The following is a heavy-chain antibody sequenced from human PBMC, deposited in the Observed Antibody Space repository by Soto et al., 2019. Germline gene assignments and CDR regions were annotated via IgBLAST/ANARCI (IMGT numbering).Heavy chain of an antibody. CDR1: GYTLTSYD. Sequence: QVQLVQSRAEVKKPGASVMVSCKASGYTLTSYDINWVRQATGQGLEWMGWMNPNSGNTGYAQKFKGRVTRTRNTSISTAYMELSSLRSEHTAVYYCARVISPYVAWGQGILVTVSS. D-gene: IGHD2-21*01. CDR2: MNPNSGNT. J-gene: IGHJ5*02. V-gene: IGHV1-8*01. CDR3: ARVISPYVA.